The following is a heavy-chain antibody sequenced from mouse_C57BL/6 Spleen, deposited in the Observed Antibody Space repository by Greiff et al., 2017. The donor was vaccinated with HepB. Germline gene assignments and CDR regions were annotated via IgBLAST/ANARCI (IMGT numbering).Heavy chain of an antibody. V-gene: IGHV1-18*01. Sequence: VQLKESGPELVKPGASVKIPCKASGYTFTDYNMDWVKQSHGKSLEWIGDINPNNGGTIYNQKFKGKATLTVDKSSSTAYMELRSLTSEDTAVYYCARSGGYSPFDYWGQGTTLTVSS. D-gene: IGHD2-3*01. J-gene: IGHJ2*01. CDR2: INPNNGGT. CDR1: GYTFTDYN. CDR3: ARSGGYSPFDY.